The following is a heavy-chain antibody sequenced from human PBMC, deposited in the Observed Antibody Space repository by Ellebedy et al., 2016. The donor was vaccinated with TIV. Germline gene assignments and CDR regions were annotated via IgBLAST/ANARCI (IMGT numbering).Heavy chain of an antibody. V-gene: IGHV3-30*18. Sequence: GESLKISXAASGFIFSSYAIHWVRQAPGKGLEWVALISYDGSNNYVADSVKGRFTISRDNSNNTLYLQMNSLRAEDTAVYYCSKANTSPDFGMDVWGHGTTITVSS. CDR2: ISYDGSNN. D-gene: IGHD3-3*01. CDR3: SKANTSPDFGMDV. J-gene: IGHJ6*02. CDR1: GFIFSSYA.